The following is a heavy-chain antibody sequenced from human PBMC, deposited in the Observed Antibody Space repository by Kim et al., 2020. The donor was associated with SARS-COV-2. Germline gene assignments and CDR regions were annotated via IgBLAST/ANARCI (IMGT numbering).Heavy chain of an antibody. D-gene: IGHD6-19*01. V-gene: IGHV7-4-1*02. CDR2: INTNTGNP. J-gene: IGHJ6*02. Sequence: ASVKVSCKASGYTFTSYAMNWVRQAPGQGLEWMGWINTNTGNPTYAQGFTGRFVFSLDTSVSTAYLQISSLKAEDTAVYYCARGQWLGYYYGMDVWGQGTTVTVSS. CDR1: GYTFTSYA. CDR3: ARGQWLGYYYGMDV.